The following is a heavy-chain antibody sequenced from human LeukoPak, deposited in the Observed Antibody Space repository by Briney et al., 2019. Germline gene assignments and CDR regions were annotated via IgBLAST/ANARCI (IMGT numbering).Heavy chain of an antibody. CDR2: ISGSGGSA. Sequence: GGSLRLSCAASGFTFSSYAMSWVRQAPGKGLEWVSAISGSGGSAYYADSVKGRFTISRDNSKNTLYLQMNSLRAEDTAVYYCAKIYCSSTSCSHWGQGTLVTVSS. CDR3: AKIYCSSTSCSH. D-gene: IGHD2-2*01. J-gene: IGHJ4*02. CDR1: GFTFSSYA. V-gene: IGHV3-23*01.